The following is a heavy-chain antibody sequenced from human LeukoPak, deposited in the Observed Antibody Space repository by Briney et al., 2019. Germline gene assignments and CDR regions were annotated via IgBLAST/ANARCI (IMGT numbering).Heavy chain of an antibody. CDR2: IKQDGSEK. J-gene: IGHJ4*02. Sequence: GGSLTLSCAASGITFSNDWMSWVRQAPGKGLEWVATIKQDGSEKYYVDSVKGRFTISRDNAKNSLYLQMNSLRPEDTAFYFCAKGQYSGYDSQPDYWGQGTLVTVSS. CDR1: GITFSNDW. CDR3: AKGQYSGYDSQPDY. V-gene: IGHV3-7*03. D-gene: IGHD5-12*01.